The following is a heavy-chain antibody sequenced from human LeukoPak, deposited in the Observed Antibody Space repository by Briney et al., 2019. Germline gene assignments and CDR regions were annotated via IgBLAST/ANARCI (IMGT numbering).Heavy chain of an antibody. CDR1: GFTFSSYE. V-gene: IGHV3-48*03. CDR3: ARVVGSHYAFDY. D-gene: IGHD1-26*01. Sequence: GGSLRLSCAASGFTFSSYEMNWVRQAPGKGLEWLSYISSSGSTIYYADSVKGRFTISRDYSKNTLYLQMNSLRAEDTAVYYCARVVGSHYAFDYWGQGTLVTVPS. CDR2: ISSSGSTI. J-gene: IGHJ4*02.